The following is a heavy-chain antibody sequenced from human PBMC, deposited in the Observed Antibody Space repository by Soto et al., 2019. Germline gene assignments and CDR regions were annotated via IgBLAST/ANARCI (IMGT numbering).Heavy chain of an antibody. Sequence: GXSVKVSCKASGYTFTSYGIRLVRQAPGQGLEWMGWISAYNGNTNYAQKLQVRVTMTTDTSTSTAYMELRSLRSDDTAVYYCTRDTTVTSKWFDPWGQGTLVTVSS. CDR3: TRDTTVTSKWFDP. CDR2: ISAYNGNT. V-gene: IGHV1-18*04. J-gene: IGHJ5*02. CDR1: GYTFTSYG. D-gene: IGHD4-17*01.